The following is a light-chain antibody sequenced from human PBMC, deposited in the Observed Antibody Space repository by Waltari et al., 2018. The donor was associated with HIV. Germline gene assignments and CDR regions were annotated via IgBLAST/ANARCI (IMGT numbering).Light chain of an antibody. CDR2: YNS. J-gene: IGLJ3*02. V-gene: IGLV3-21*04. CDR3: QVWDTTSEHRV. Sequence: SYVLTQPPSVSVAPGNTATITCVGNNIGTKSVYWYQPKPGQAPVLLTNYNSHRPSGLPERFSGSNAGNTATLTIRRVEAGDEADYYCQVWDTTSEHRVFGGQTKLTVL. CDR1: NIGTKS.